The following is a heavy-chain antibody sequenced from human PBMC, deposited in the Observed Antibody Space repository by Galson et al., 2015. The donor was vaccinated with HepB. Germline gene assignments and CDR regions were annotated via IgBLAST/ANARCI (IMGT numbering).Heavy chain of an antibody. Sequence: SCKAFGYTFTSHYMHWVRQAPGQGLEWMRIINPNGGSKSYAQKFQGRVTMTSDTSTSTVYMELNSLRSEDTAVYYCASLEMTTISPWGQGTLVTVSS. V-gene: IGHV1-46*03. D-gene: IGHD5-24*01. CDR2: INPNGGSK. CDR3: ASLEMTTISP. CDR1: GYTFTSHY. J-gene: IGHJ5*02.